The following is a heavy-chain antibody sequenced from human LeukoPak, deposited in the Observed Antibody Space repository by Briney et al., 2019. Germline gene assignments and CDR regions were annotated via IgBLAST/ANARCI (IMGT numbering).Heavy chain of an antibody. CDR3: ARDQCSSTSCYLTYYFDY. J-gene: IGHJ4*02. CDR2: IKQDGSEK. Sequence: PGGSLRLSCAASGFTFSSYWMSWVRQAPGKGLEWVANIKQDGSEKYYVDSVKGRFTISRDNAKNSLYLQMNSLRAEDTAVYYCARDQCSSTSCYLTYYFDYWGQGTLVTVSS. CDR1: GFTFSSYW. D-gene: IGHD2-2*01. V-gene: IGHV3-7*01.